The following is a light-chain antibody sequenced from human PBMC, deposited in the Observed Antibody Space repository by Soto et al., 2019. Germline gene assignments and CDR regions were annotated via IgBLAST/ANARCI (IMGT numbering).Light chain of an antibody. CDR2: EVS. CDR3: SSFTSSNTYV. Sequence: HSVLTQPASVSGSPGQSMTISCTGASSDIGDYNYVSWFQHHPGKAPKLMIYEVSNRPSGVSNRFSGSKSGNTASLTISGLQAEDEADYYCSSFTSSNTYVFGTGTKVTVL. J-gene: IGLJ1*01. CDR1: SSDIGDYNY. V-gene: IGLV2-14*01.